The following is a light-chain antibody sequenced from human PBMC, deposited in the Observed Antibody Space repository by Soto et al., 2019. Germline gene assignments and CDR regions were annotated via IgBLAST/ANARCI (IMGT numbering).Light chain of an antibody. J-gene: IGLJ2*01. V-gene: IGLV2-23*01. CDR1: SSDVGSYNL. CDR3: CSYAGSSTLV. CDR2: EGS. Sequence: QSALTQPASVSGSPRQSITISCTGTSSDVGSYNLVSWYQQHPNKAPKVMIYEGSKRPSGVSNRFSGSKSGNTASLTISGLQAEDEADYYCCSYAGSSTLVFGEGTKLTVL.